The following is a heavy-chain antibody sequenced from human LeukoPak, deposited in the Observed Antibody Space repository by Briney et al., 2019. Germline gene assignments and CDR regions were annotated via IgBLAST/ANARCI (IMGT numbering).Heavy chain of an antibody. V-gene: IGHV4-34*01. CDR3: ARRGLYGPRRYFDY. J-gene: IGHJ4*02. CDR1: GGSFSGYY. D-gene: IGHD3-16*01. Sequence: PSETLSLTCAVYGGSFSGYYWSWIRQPPGKGLEWIGEINHSGSTNYNPSLKGRVTISVDTSKNQFSLKLSSVTAADTAVYYCARRGLYGPRRYFDYWGQGTLVTVSS. CDR2: INHSGST.